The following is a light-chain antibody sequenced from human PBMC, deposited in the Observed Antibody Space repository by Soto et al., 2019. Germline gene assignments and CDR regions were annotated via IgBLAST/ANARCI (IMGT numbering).Light chain of an antibody. Sequence: HYVLTQPASVSGSPGQSITISWTGTSSDVGGYNYVSWYQHHPGKAPKLMIYDVSNRPSGVSDRFSGSKSGNTASLTISGLQAEDEADYYCSSYTSRSIWVFGGGTKLTVL. CDR1: SSDVGGYNY. J-gene: IGLJ3*02. CDR3: SSYTSRSIWV. V-gene: IGLV2-14*03. CDR2: DVS.